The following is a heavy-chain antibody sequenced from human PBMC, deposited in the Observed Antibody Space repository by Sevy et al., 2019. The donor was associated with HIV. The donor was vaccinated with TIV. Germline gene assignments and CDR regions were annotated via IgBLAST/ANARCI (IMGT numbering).Heavy chain of an antibody. CDR2: IYWDGDT. CDR3: AHRRSKGITITEFDY. D-gene: IGHD3-9*01. J-gene: IGHJ4*02. Sequence: SGPTLVKPTQTLTLTCTFSGFSFSTSGVGVGWIRQPPGKAPVWLAMIYWDGDTRYSPSLMNRLTITKDTSKDQVVLRMANMEPVDTGTYYCAHRRSKGITITEFDYWGQGTLVTVSS. V-gene: IGHV2-5*02. CDR1: GFSFSTSGVG.